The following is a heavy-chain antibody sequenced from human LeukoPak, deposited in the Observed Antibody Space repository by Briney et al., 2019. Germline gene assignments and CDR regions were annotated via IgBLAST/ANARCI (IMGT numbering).Heavy chain of an antibody. Sequence: ASGKVSCKASGYTFTSYGISWVRQAPGQGLEWMGWISDYNGNTNYAQKLQGRVTTTTDTSTSTAYMELRSLRSDDTAVYYCARDLYRDSLPVSWFDPWGQGTLVTVSS. V-gene: IGHV1-18*01. CDR3: ARDLYRDSLPVSWFDP. J-gene: IGHJ5*02. D-gene: IGHD4-11*01. CDR1: GYTFTSYG. CDR2: ISDYNGNT.